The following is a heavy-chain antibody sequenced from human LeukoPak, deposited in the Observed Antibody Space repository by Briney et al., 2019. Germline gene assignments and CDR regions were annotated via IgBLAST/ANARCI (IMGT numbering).Heavy chain of an antibody. CDR2: FDPEDGET. CDR1: GYTLTELS. D-gene: IGHD5-18*01. V-gene: IGHV1-24*01. Sequence: GASVKVSCKVSGYTLTELSMHWVRQAPGKGLERMGGFDPEDGETIYAQKFQGRVTMTEDTSTDTAYKELSSLRSEDTAVYYCATRYSYGFYYFDYWGQGTLVTVSS. CDR3: ATRYSYGFYYFDY. J-gene: IGHJ4*02.